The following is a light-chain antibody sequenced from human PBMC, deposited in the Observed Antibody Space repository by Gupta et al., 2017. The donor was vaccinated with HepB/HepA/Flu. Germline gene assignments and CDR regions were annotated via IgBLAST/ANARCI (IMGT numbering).Light chain of an antibody. Sequence: QLVLTHSPSASASLGASVKLTRTLSSVHSSYAIAWHQQQPAKGPRYLMKLNSDGSHSKGAGIPDRFSGSRSGAERYLTIASLQSEDEADYYCQTGGTGIRVFGGGTKLTVL. CDR1: SVHSSYA. J-gene: IGLJ2*01. CDR2: LNSDGSH. CDR3: QTGGTGIRV. V-gene: IGLV4-69*01.